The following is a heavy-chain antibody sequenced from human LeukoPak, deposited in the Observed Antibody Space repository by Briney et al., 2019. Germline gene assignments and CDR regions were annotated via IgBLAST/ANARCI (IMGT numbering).Heavy chain of an antibody. CDR1: GFTFSSYS. Sequence: PGGSLRLSCAASGFTFSSYSMNWVRQAPGKGLEWVSSISSSSSYIYYADSVKGRFTISRDNAKNSLYLQMNSLRAEDTAVYYSARDRGDDYPAFNYWGQGTLVTVSS. D-gene: IGHD5-12*01. V-gene: IGHV3-21*01. CDR2: ISSSSSYI. J-gene: IGHJ4*02. CDR3: ARDRGDDYPAFNY.